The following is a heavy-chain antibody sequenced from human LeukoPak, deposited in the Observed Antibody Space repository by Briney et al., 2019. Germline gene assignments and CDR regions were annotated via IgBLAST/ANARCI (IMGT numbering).Heavy chain of an antibody. CDR3: ARGPRFGELLWHWFDP. J-gene: IGHJ5*02. CDR1: GGSISSSSYY. V-gene: IGHV4-39*07. CDR2: IYYSGST. D-gene: IGHD3-10*01. Sequence: SETLSLTCTVSGGSISSSSYYWGWIRQPPGKGLEWIGSIYYSGSTYYNPSLKSRVTISVDTSKNQFSLKLRSVTAADTAVYYCARGPRFGELLWHWFDPWGQGTLVTASS.